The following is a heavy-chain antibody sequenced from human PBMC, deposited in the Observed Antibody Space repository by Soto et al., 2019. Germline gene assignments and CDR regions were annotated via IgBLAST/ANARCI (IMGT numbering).Heavy chain of an antibody. Sequence: SETLSLTCAVYGGSFSGYYWSWIRQPPGKGLEWIGEINHSGSTNYDPSLKSRVTISVDTSKNQFSLKLSSVTAADTAVYYCARMGHIVATIWFDYWGQGTLVTVSP. D-gene: IGHD5-12*01. CDR3: ARMGHIVATIWFDY. J-gene: IGHJ4*02. CDR1: GGSFSGYY. V-gene: IGHV4-34*01. CDR2: INHSGST.